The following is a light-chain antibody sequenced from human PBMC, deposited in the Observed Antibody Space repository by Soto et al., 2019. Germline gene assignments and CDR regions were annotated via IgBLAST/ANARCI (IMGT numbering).Light chain of an antibody. V-gene: IGKV3-20*01. CDR3: QHFGGSLPVT. CDR1: QSVSSSY. Sequence: DIVLTQSPGTLSLSPGERAALSCRASQSVSSSYLAWYQQKPGQAPRLLIYGASNRATGIADRFSGSGSGTDFTLTISRLEPEDFAVYYCQHFGGSLPVTFGQGTRLEIK. J-gene: IGKJ5*01. CDR2: GAS.